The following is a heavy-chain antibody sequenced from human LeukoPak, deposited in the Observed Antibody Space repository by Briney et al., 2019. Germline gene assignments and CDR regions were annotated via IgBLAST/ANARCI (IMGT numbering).Heavy chain of an antibody. CDR3: AARRGIAVNWFDP. CDR2: ISAYNGNT. CDR1: GYTFTRYG. J-gene: IGHJ5*02. V-gene: IGHV1-18*01. Sequence: ASVKVSCKASGYTFTRYGVSWVRQAPGQGLEWMGWISAYNGNTNYAQKLQGRVTITRDMSTSTAYMERSSLRSEDTAVYYCAARRGIAVNWFDPWGQGTLVTVSS. D-gene: IGHD6-19*01.